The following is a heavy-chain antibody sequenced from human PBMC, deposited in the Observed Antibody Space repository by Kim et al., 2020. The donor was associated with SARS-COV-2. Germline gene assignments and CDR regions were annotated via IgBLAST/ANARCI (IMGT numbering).Heavy chain of an antibody. CDR1: GGSFSGYY. V-gene: IGHV4-34*01. CDR3: ARGRSKSPTVTEPYTDY. J-gene: IGHJ4*02. Sequence: SETLSLTCAVYGGSFSGYYWSWIRQPPGKGLEWIGEINHSGSTNYNPSLKSRVTISVDTSKNQFSLKLSSVTAADTAVYYCARGRSKSPTVTEPYTDYWGQGTLVTVSS. CDR2: INHSGST. D-gene: IGHD4-17*01.